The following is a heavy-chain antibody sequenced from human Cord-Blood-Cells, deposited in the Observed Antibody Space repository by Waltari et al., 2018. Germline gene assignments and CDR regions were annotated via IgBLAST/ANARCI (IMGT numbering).Heavy chain of an antibody. CDR2: IWYDGSNK. V-gene: IGHV3-33*01. CDR3: ARDRGIEAFDI. Sequence: QVQLVESGGGVVQPGRSLRLSCAASGFTFSSYGTHWSRQAPGKGLRWVAVIWYDGSNKYYADSVKGRFTISRDNSKNTLYLQMNSLRAEDTAVYYCARDRGIEAFDIWGQGTMVTVSS. J-gene: IGHJ3*02. CDR1: GFTFSSYG.